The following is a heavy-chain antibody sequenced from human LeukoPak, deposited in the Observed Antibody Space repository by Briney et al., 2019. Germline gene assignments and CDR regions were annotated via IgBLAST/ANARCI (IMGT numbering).Heavy chain of an antibody. CDR1: GFTFSSYA. Sequence: PGGSLRLSCAASGFTFSSYAMTWVRQAPGKGLEWVSAISGSGGSTYYADSVKGRFTISRDNSKNTLFLQMNSLRAEVTAVYYCATSSAVYCSSTSCYSDYWGQGTLVTVSS. CDR3: ATSSAVYCSSTSCYSDY. CDR2: ISGSGGST. D-gene: IGHD2-2*02. J-gene: IGHJ4*02. V-gene: IGHV3-23*01.